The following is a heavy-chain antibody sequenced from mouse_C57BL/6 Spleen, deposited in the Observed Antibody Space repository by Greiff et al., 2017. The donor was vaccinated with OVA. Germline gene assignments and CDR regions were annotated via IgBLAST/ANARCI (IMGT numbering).Heavy chain of an antibody. CDR3: ARALGFDV. CDR1: GFTFSSYA. Sequence: EVKLVESGGGLVKPGGSLTLSCAASGFTFSSYAMSWVRQTPEKRLEWVATISDGGSYTYYPDNVKGRFTISRDNAKNNLYLQMSHLKSEDTAMYYCARALGFDVWGTGTTVTVSS. CDR2: ISDGGSYT. J-gene: IGHJ1*03. V-gene: IGHV5-4*03. D-gene: IGHD1-2*01.